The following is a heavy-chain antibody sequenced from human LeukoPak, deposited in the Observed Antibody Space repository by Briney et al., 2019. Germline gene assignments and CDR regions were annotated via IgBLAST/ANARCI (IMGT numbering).Heavy chain of an antibody. CDR2: IYNSGST. CDR1: GGSISSGGYS. Sequence: ASETLSLTCAVSGGSISSGGYSWNWIRQPTGKGLEWIGYIYNSGSTSYNPSLKSRVTMSVDTSKNQFSLKLNSVTAADTAVYYCARGWGPAYCGGDCYRHFDYWGQGTLVTVSS. J-gene: IGHJ4*02. CDR3: ARGWGPAYCGGDCYRHFDY. D-gene: IGHD2-21*02. V-gene: IGHV4-30-4*07.